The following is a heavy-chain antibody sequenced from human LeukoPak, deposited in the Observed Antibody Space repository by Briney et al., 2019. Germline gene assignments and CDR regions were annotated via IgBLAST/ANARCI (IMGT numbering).Heavy chain of an antibody. CDR3: ARSGDYYGSGRAPYFDY. CDR2: INLNSGGT. Sequence: GASVKVSCKASGYTFTGYYLHWVRQAPGQGLEWMGWINLNSGGTNYAQNFQGRVTMTRDTSITTAYMELSSLRFDDTAVYYCARSGDYYGSGRAPYFDYWGQGTLVTVSS. D-gene: IGHD3-10*01. V-gene: IGHV1-2*02. J-gene: IGHJ4*02. CDR1: GYTFTGYY.